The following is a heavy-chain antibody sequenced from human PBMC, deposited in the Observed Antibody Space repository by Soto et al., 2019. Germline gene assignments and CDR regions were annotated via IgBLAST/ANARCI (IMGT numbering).Heavy chain of an antibody. D-gene: IGHD3-10*01. Sequence: SVKVSCKASGGTFSIYAISCVLQSPLQGLEWMGGIIPIFGTANYAQKFQGRVTITADESTSTAYMELSSLRSEDTAVYYCARLDGSGSYYPRGMDVWGQGTTVTVSS. J-gene: IGHJ6*02. V-gene: IGHV1-69*13. CDR1: GGTFSIYA. CDR2: IIPIFGTA. CDR3: ARLDGSGSYYPRGMDV.